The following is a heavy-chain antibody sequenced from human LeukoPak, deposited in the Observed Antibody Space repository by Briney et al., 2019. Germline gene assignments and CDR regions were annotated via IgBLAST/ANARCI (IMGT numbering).Heavy chain of an antibody. D-gene: IGHD6-19*01. V-gene: IGHV3-23*01. CDR3: ARGELLAVAGTTDY. CDR1: GFTFSNYW. CDR2: ISASGGST. Sequence: GGSLRLSCAASGFTFSNYWMGWVRQAPGKGLEWVSGISASGGSTYNADSVKGRFTISRDNSKNTLYLQMNSLRAEDTAVYYCARGELLAVAGTTDYWGQGTLVTVSS. J-gene: IGHJ4*02.